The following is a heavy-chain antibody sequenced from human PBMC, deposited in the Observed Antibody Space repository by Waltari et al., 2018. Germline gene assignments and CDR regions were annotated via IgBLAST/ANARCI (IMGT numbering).Heavy chain of an antibody. D-gene: IGHD3-10*01. CDR1: GFTFSSYA. Sequence: EVQLLESGGGLVQPGGSLRLSCAAAGFTFSSYARSWVRQAPGKGLEWVSVIYSGGSTYYADSVKGRFTISRDNSKNTLYLQMNSLRAEDTAVYYCAKASRRGFGEFLIDYWGQGTLVTVSS. V-gene: IGHV3-23*03. J-gene: IGHJ4*02. CDR2: IYSGGST. CDR3: AKASRRGFGEFLIDY.